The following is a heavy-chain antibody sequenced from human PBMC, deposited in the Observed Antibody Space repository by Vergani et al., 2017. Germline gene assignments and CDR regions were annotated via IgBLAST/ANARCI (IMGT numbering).Heavy chain of an antibody. CDR3: ASLPESVYDFWSGYYTGWFDP. Sequence: EMQLVESGGGLVKPGGSLRVSCAASGFTFSSYSMNWVRQAPGKGLEWVSSISSSSSYIYYADSVKGRFTISRDNAKNSLYLQMNSLRAEDTAVYYCASLPESVYDFWSGYYTGWFDPWGQGTLVTVSS. J-gene: IGHJ5*02. V-gene: IGHV3-21*02. CDR1: GFTFSSYS. D-gene: IGHD3-3*01. CDR2: ISSSSSYI.